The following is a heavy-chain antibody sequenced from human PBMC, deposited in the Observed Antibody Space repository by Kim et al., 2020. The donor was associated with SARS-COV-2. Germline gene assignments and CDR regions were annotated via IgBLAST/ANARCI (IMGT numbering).Heavy chain of an antibody. D-gene: IGHD5-12*01. CDR1: GFTFSSYS. CDR2: ISSSSSYI. Sequence: GGSLRLSCAASGFTFSSYSMNWVRQAPGKGLEWVSSISSSSSYIYYADPVKGRFTISRDNAKNSLYLQMNSLRAEDTAVYYCARDPMATISVPAPDDYWGQGTLVTVSS. CDR3: ARDPMATISVPAPDDY. J-gene: IGHJ4*02. V-gene: IGHV3-21*01.